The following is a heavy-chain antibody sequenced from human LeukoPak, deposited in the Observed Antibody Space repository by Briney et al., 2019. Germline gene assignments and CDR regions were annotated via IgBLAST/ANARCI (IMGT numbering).Heavy chain of an antibody. Sequence: ASEKVSCKTSGGTFLSHTFSWVRQAPGKGLEWMGKITPVIETANYAQTLQGRVSIYADKSTTTVYMDLSGLRPDDTAVYYCARVNLRGSNYNWFDPWGQGTRVTVSS. CDR1: GGTFLSHT. V-gene: IGHV1-69*08. D-gene: IGHD3-10*01. J-gene: IGHJ5*02. CDR2: ITPVIETA. CDR3: ARVNLRGSNYNWFDP.